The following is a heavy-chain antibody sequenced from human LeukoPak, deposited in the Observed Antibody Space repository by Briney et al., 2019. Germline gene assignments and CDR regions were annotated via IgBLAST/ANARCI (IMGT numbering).Heavy chain of an antibody. D-gene: IGHD3/OR15-3a*01. Sequence: GGSLRLSCAASGFTFSSYSMNWVRQAPGKGLEWVSYISSSSSTIYYADSVKGRFTISRDNAKNSLYLQMNSLRAEDTAVYYCARGFPLDWNYYYYMDVWGKGTTVTVSS. CDR3: ARGFPLDWNYYYYMDV. CDR1: GFTFSSYS. CDR2: ISSSSSTI. V-gene: IGHV3-48*01. J-gene: IGHJ6*03.